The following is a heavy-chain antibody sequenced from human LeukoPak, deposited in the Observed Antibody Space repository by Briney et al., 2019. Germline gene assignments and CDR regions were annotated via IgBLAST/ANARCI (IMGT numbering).Heavy chain of an antibody. CDR1: GFTFSSYA. CDR2: ISSNGGST. J-gene: IGHJ6*03. Sequence: PGGSLRLSCAASGFTFSSYAMHWVRQAPGKGLEYVSAISSNGGSTYYANSVKGRFTISRDNSKNTLYLQMGSLRAEDMAVYYCARALQGRNIDYYYYMDVWGKGTTVTVSS. V-gene: IGHV3-64*01. D-gene: IGHD4-11*01. CDR3: ARALQGRNIDYYYYMDV.